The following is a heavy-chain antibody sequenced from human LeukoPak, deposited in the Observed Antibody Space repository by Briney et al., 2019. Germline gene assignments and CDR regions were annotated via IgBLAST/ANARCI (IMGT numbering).Heavy chain of an antibody. Sequence: SETLSLTCTVSGGSISSSSYYWGWIRQPPGKGLEWIGSIYYSGSTYYNPSLKSRVTISVDTSKNQFSLKLSSVTAADTAVYYCARDPPIPGAREYYYYYGMDVWGQGTTVTVSS. V-gene: IGHV4-39*07. D-gene: IGHD7-27*01. CDR1: GGSISSSSYY. CDR2: IYYSGST. J-gene: IGHJ6*02. CDR3: ARDPPIPGAREYYYYYGMDV.